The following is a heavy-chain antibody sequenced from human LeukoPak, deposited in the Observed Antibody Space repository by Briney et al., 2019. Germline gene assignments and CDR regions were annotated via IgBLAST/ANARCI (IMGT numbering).Heavy chain of an antibody. V-gene: IGHV3-21*01. D-gene: IGHD3-10*01. CDR2: ITSSGTYI. CDR1: GFTFSNYN. CDR3: AKDGDDYYGSGSYCDY. J-gene: IGHJ4*02. Sequence: GGSLRLSCAASGFTFSNYNMNWVRQAPGKAMDWVSSITSSGTYIFYADSVKGRFTISRDNAKNSLYLQMDSLGPEDTAVYYCAKDGDDYYGSGSYCDYWGQGTLVTVSS.